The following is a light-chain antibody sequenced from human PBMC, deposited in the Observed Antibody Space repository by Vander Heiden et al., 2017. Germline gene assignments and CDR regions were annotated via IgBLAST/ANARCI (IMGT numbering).Light chain of an antibody. V-gene: IGKV3-15*01. Sequence: LVLTQSPATLSVSLGERATLSCRASRSVRNNVAWYQQKPGQAQSLLIYHSSTRAASVPARFSGSGSETEFTLTISSLQSEDFAIYYCQQYNDWPGTFGQGTKLEI. CDR2: HSS. CDR1: RSVRNN. J-gene: IGKJ1*01. CDR3: QQYNDWPGT.